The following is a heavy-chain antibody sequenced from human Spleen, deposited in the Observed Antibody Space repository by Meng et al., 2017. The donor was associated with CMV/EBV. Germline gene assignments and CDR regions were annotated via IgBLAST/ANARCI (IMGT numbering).Heavy chain of an antibody. Sequence: GGSLRLSCAASGFTFSSYAMSWVRQAPGKGLEWLSFIRYDGSDKYYADSVKGRFTVSRDNSQNTLYLQMNSLRVEDSAVYYCAKAHDIVISRGMDVWGQGTTVTVSS. CDR2: IRYDGSDK. D-gene: IGHD2/OR15-2a*01. V-gene: IGHV3-30*02. CDR3: AKAHDIVISRGMDV. CDR1: GFTFSSYA. J-gene: IGHJ6*02.